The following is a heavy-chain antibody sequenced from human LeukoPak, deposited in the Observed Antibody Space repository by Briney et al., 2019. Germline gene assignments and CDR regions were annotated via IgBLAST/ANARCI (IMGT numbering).Heavy chain of an antibody. D-gene: IGHD2-15*01. Sequence: GGSLRLSCAASGFTFSSYAVSWVRQAPGKGLEWVSAISGSGGSTYYADSVKGRFTISRDNSKNTLYLQMNSLRAEDTAVYYCAKDSASAGTRNYWGQGTLVTVSS. CDR2: ISGSGGST. CDR1: GFTFSSYA. V-gene: IGHV3-23*01. J-gene: IGHJ4*02. CDR3: AKDSASAGTRNY.